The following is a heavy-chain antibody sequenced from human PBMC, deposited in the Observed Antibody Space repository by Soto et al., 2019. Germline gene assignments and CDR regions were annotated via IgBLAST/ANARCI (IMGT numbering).Heavy chain of an antibody. CDR3: ARVGNGRLFRVHDY. CDR1: GGSFSGYY. V-gene: IGHV4-34*01. Sequence: DTLSRTCAVYGGSFSGYYWSWIRQPPGKGLEWIGEINHSGSTNYNPSLKSRVTISVDTSKNQFSLKLSSVTAADTAVYYCARVGNGRLFRVHDYWGQGTLVTVSS. D-gene: IGHD3-22*01. J-gene: IGHJ4*02. CDR2: INHSGST.